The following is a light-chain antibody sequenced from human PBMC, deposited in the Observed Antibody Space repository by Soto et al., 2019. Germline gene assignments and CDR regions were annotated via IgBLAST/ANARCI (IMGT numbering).Light chain of an antibody. CDR1: PSVSSN. V-gene: IGKV3-15*01. CDR3: QQYNNWPTIT. CDR2: GAS. Sequence: EIVLTQSPGTLSLSPGERATLSCRASPSVSSNLAWYQQKPGQAHRLLIYGASTRATGIPARFSGSGSGTEFTLTISSLQSEDFAVYYCQQYNNWPTITFGQGTRLEIK. J-gene: IGKJ5*01.